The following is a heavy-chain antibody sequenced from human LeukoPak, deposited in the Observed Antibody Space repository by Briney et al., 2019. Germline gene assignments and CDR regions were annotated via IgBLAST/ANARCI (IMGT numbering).Heavy chain of an antibody. CDR2: INHSGST. CDR3: ARHARIAARRGTLLWFDP. V-gene: IGHV4-34*01. Sequence: PSETLSLTYAVYGGSFSGYYWSWIRQPPGKGLEWIGEINHSGSTNYNPSLKSRVTISVDTSKNQFSLKLSSVTAADTAVYYCARHARIAARRGTLLWFDPWGQGTLVTVSS. J-gene: IGHJ5*02. CDR1: GGSFSGYY. D-gene: IGHD6-6*01.